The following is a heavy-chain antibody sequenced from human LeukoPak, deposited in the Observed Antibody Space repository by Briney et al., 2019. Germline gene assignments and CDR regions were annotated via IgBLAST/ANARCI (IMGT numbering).Heavy chain of an antibody. CDR1: EFTFSHFA. J-gene: IGHJ4*02. D-gene: IGHD5-24*01. CDR2: VSSHGNDG. CDR3: TRDAYNFNDFDY. V-gene: IGHV3-30*01. Sequence: GGSLRLSCAVSEFTFSHFAMHWDRQAPGKGQEWVAVVSSHGNDGYYADSVKGRFTISRDNSKNTLYLQIDSLRAEDTAIYYCTRDAYNFNDFDYWGQGTLVTVSS.